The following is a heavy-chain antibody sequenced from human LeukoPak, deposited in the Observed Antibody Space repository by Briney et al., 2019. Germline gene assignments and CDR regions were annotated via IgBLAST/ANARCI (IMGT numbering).Heavy chain of an antibody. J-gene: IGHJ3*02. V-gene: IGHV3-30*18. CDR3: AKNQRITIFPRDDAFDI. CDR2: ISYDGSNK. CDR1: GFTFSSYG. D-gene: IGHD3-9*01. Sequence: GRSLRLSCAASGFTFSSYGMHWVRQAPGKGLEWVAVISYDGSNKYYADSVKGRFTISRDNSKNTLYLQMNSLRAEDTAVYYCAKNQRITIFPRDDAFDIWGQGTMVTVSS.